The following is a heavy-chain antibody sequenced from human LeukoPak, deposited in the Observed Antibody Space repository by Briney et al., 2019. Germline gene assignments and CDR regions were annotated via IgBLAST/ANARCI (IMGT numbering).Heavy chain of an antibody. CDR1: GGSISSGSYY. D-gene: IGHD2-15*01. J-gene: IGHJ6*02. CDR3: ARDQGGSFVYGLDV. Sequence: SQTLSLTCTVSGGSISSGSYYWSWIRQPAGKGLEWIGRIYTSGSTNYNPSLKSRVTISVDTSKNQFSLKLSSVTAADTAVYYCARDQGGSFVYGLDVWGQGTTVIVSS. V-gene: IGHV4-61*02. CDR2: IYTSGST.